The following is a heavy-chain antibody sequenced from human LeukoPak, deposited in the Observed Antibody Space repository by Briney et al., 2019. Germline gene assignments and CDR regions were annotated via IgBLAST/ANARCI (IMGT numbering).Heavy chain of an antibody. D-gene: IGHD2-2*01. Sequence: GESLKISCKGSGYSFTSYWIAWVRQMPGKGLDWMGIIYPGDSNTKYRPSFRGQVTISVDKSINTAYLQWSRLKASDTATYYCARHWSNARPSPDQFYGMDFWGQGTTVIVSS. CDR2: IYPGDSNT. CDR1: GYSFTSYW. J-gene: IGHJ6*01. CDR3: ARHWSNARPSPDQFYGMDF. V-gene: IGHV5-51*01.